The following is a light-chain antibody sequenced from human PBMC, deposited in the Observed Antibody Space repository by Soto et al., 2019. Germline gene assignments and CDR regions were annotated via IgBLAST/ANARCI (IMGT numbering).Light chain of an antibody. J-gene: IGKJ4*01. V-gene: IGKV3-15*01. Sequence: DIVLTQSPATLSVSPGERATLSCRASQSVSLNLAWYQHKLGQAPSLLIYDASTRVTGIPARFSGSGSGTDFTLTISYLKSEDFGVYYCQQYNNGPPPVTFGGGTKVEI. CDR1: QSVSLN. CDR3: QQYNNGPPPVT. CDR2: DAS.